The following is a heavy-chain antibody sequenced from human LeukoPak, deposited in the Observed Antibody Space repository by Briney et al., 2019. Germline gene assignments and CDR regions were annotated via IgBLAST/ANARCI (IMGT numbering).Heavy chain of an antibody. CDR2: VNPNSGDT. Sequence: ASVKVSCKASGYTFTGYYMHWVRQAPGQGLEWMGCVNPNSGDTNYAQKFQGSVTMTRDTSISTVYMELSRLRSDDTAVYYCARASGSYRWFDSWGQGTLVTVSS. CDR1: GYTFTGYY. V-gene: IGHV1-2*02. D-gene: IGHD1-26*01. J-gene: IGHJ5*01. CDR3: ARASGSYRWFDS.